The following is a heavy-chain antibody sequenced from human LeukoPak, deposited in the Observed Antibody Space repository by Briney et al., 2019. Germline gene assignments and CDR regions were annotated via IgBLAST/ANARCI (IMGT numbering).Heavy chain of an antibody. J-gene: IGHJ4*02. V-gene: IGHV3-30*02. CDR2: IWYDGSNK. CDR3: AKVLSEGYLPGYYNPFDS. Sequence: PGGSLRLSCAASGFTFSSYGMHWVRQAPGKGLEWVAVIWYDGSNKYYADSVKGRFTISRDNSKNTLFLQMNSLRAEDTAVYYCAKVLSEGYLPGYYNPFDSWGRGTLVTVSS. CDR1: GFTFSSYG. D-gene: IGHD3-9*01.